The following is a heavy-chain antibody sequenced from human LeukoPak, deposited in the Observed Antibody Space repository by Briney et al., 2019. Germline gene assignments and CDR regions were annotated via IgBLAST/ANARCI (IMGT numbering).Heavy chain of an antibody. CDR2: INPNSGGT. CDR3: ARAGSGSYYVAGAFDI. J-gene: IGHJ3*02. D-gene: IGHD1-26*01. V-gene: IGHV1-2*02. CDR1: GYTFTGYY. Sequence: ASVKVSCKASGYTFTGYYMHWVRQAPGQGLEWMGWINPNSGGTNYAQKFQGRVTMTRDTSISTAYTELSRLRSDDTAVYYCARAGSGSYYVAGAFDIWGQGTMVTVSS.